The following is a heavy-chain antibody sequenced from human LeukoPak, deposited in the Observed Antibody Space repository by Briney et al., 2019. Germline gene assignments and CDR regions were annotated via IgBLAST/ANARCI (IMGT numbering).Heavy chain of an antibody. V-gene: IGHV1-46*01. CDR2: INPSGGST. J-gene: IGHJ5*02. Sequence: ASVKVSCKAYGYTFTSYYMHWVRQAPGQGLEWMGIINPSGGSTSYAQKFQGRVTMTRDTSTSTVYMELSSLRSEDTAVYYCARGGPPYSSSSGGRFDPWGQGTLVTVSS. CDR1: GYTFTSYY. CDR3: ARGGPPYSSSSGGRFDP. D-gene: IGHD6-6*01.